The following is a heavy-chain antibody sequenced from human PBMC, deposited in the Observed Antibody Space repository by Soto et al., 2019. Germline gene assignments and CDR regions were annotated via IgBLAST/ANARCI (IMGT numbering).Heavy chain of an antibody. D-gene: IGHD1-26*01. CDR1: GYTFTSYG. CDR3: AGATIRGKWELLNDFDY. V-gene: IGHV1-18*01. CDR2: ISAYNGNT. J-gene: IGHJ4*02. Sequence: GASVKVSCKASGYTFTSYGISWVRQAPGQGLEWMGWISAYNGNTNYAQKLQGRVTMTTDTSTSTAYMELRSLRSDDTAVYYCAGATIRGKWELLNDFDYGGQGTMFTVSS.